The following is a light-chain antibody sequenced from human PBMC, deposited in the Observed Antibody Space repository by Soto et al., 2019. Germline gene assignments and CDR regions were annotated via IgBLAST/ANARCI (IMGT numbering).Light chain of an antibody. J-gene: IGKJ1*01. Sequence: EIVLTQSPGSLSLSPGERATLSCRASQSVSFYLAWYQQKPGHAPRPLIYGASSRATGIPNRFSGSGSGTDFTLTISRLEPEDFAVYYCQQYGNSPQTFGQGTKVDIK. CDR3: QQYGNSPQT. CDR1: QSVSFY. V-gene: IGKV3-20*01. CDR2: GAS.